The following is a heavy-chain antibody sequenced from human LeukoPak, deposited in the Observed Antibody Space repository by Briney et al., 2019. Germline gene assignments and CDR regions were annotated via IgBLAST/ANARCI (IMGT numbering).Heavy chain of an antibody. CDR3: ARGIVLWFGESDYYYYYMDV. V-gene: IGHV1-8*01. J-gene: IGHJ6*03. D-gene: IGHD3-10*01. Sequence: GASVKVSCKASGYTFTSYDINWVRQATGQGLEWMGWMNPNSGNTGYAQKFQGRVTMTRNTSISTAYMELSSLRSEDTAVYYCARGIVLWFGESDYYYYYMDVWGKGTTVTVSS. CDR1: GYTFTSYD. CDR2: MNPNSGNT.